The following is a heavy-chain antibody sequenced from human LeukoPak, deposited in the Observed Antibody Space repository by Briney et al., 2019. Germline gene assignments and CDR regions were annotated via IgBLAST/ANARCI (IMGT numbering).Heavy chain of an antibody. CDR3: ARSQTNAVYYYGMDV. V-gene: IGHV3-23*01. J-gene: IGHJ6*02. CDR2: ISGSGDMT. Sequence: GGSLRLSCAASGFTFSSYAMNWVRQAPGKGLGWVSDISGSGDMTNYADSVKGRFTISRDNSKNTVYLQMNGLRAEDTAVYFCARSQTNAVYYYGMDVWGQGTTVTVPS. CDR1: GFTFSSYA. D-gene: IGHD2-8*01.